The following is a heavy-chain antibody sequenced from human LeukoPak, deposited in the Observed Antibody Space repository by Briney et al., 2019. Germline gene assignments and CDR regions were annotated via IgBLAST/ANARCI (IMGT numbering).Heavy chain of an antibody. V-gene: IGHV1-2*02. J-gene: IGHJ5*02. CDR1: GYTFTGYY. CDR2: INPNSGGT. D-gene: IGHD2-2*01. CDR3: ARDKRLSNWFDP. Sequence: ASVKVSCKASGYTFTGYYMHWVRQAPGQGLEWMGWINPNSGGTNHAQKFQGRVTITRDTSISTAYMELSRLRSDDTAVYYCARDKRLSNWFDPWGQGTLVTVSS.